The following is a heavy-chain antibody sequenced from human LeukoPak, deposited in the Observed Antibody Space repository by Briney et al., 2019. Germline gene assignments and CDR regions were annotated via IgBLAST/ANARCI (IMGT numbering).Heavy chain of an antibody. J-gene: IGHJ4*02. CDR1: GGTFSSFA. CDR2: ITPIIKVA. V-gene: IGHV1-69*04. CDR3: ARTGSMDY. Sequence: SVKVSCKASGGTFSSFAITWVRQAPGQGLGYMGKITPIIKVANYAQRFRGRVTITADKSTATAYMELSSLTYEDTALYYCARTGSMDYWGQGTLVTVSS. D-gene: IGHD7-27*01.